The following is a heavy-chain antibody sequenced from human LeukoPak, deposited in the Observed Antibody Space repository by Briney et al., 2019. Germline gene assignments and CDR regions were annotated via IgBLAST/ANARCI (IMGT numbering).Heavy chain of an antibody. CDR2: IKQDGSEK. V-gene: IGHV3-7*01. D-gene: IGHD3-22*01. Sequence: GGSLRLSCAASGFTFSSYWMSWVRQAPGKGLEWVANIKQDGSEKYYVDSVKGRFTISRDNAKNSLYLQMNSLRAEDTAVYYCARAYRRAYYYDSSGLRLDYWGQGTLVTVSS. J-gene: IGHJ4*02. CDR3: ARAYRRAYYYDSSGLRLDY. CDR1: GFTFSSYW.